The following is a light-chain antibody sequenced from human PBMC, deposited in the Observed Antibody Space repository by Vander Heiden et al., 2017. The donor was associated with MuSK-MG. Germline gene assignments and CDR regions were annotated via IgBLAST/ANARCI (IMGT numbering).Light chain of an antibody. Sequence: EIVLTQSPATLSLSPGERATLSCRASQSVSSYLAWYQQKPGQAPRLLIYDASNRATGIPARFSGSGCGTDFTLTISSLEPEDFAVYYCQQHSNWPPYTFGQGTKLEIK. CDR3: QQHSNWPPYT. CDR2: DAS. V-gene: IGKV3-11*01. J-gene: IGKJ2*01. CDR1: QSVSSY.